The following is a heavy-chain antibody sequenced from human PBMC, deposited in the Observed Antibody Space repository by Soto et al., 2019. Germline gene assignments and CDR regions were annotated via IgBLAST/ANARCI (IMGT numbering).Heavy chain of an antibody. D-gene: IGHD5-18*01. CDR3: ARDGETAPGPWIQLWLRY. CDR2: IWYDGSNK. CDR1: GFTFSSYG. Sequence: GGSLRLSCAASGFTFSSYGMHWVRQAPGKGLEWVAVIWYDGSNKYYADSVKGRFTISRDNSKNTLYLQMNSLRAEDTAVYYCARDGETAPGPWIQLWLRYWGQGTLVTVSS. V-gene: IGHV3-33*01. J-gene: IGHJ4*02.